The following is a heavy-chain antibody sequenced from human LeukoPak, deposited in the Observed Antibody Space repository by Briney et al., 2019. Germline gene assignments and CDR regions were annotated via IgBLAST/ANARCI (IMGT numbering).Heavy chain of an antibody. CDR1: GFTFSSYS. D-gene: IGHD6-19*01. Sequence: GGSLRLSCAASGFTFSSYSMNWVRQAPGKGLEWVSSISSSSSYIYYADSVKGRFTISRDNAKNSLHLQMNSLRAEDTAVYYCARDRLVRGTLYYYMDVWGKGTTVTVSS. V-gene: IGHV3-21*01. CDR3: ARDRLVRGTLYYYMDV. CDR2: ISSSSSYI. J-gene: IGHJ6*03.